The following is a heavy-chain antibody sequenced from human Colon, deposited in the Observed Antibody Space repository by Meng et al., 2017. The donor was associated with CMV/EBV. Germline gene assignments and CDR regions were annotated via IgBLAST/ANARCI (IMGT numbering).Heavy chain of an antibody. CDR3: ALGTYAIMGAPEMDDY. Sequence: FSLSTRGVGVGWIRQPTGKPLEWLALIYWDDAKRYSPSLKTRLTIAKDTSKNQVVLTMTNMDPVDTATYYCALGTYAIMGAPEMDDYWGQGTLVTVSS. D-gene: IGHD1-26*01. CDR2: IYWDDAK. V-gene: IGHV2-5*02. J-gene: IGHJ4*02. CDR1: FSLSTRGVG.